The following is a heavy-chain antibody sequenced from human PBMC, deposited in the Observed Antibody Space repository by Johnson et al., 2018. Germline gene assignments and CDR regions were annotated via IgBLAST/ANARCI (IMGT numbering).Heavy chain of an antibody. CDR2: INSDGSST. CDR3: AREGAVAPLDV. D-gene: IGHD6-19*01. CDR1: GFIFSSYW. J-gene: IGHJ6*04. Sequence: VQLVQSGGGLVQPGGSLRLSCAASGFIFSSYWMHWVRQAPGKGLVWVSRINSDGSSTSYADSVKGRFTISRDNAKNTLYLQMNSLRAEDTAVYYCAREGAVAPLDVWGKGTTVTVSS. V-gene: IGHV3-74*01.